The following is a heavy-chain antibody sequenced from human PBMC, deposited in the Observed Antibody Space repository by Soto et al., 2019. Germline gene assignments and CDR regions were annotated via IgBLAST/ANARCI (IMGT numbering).Heavy chain of an antibody. J-gene: IGHJ6*02. CDR3: ARHKDAGSDRGGMDV. Sequence: QVQLQESGPGLVKPSETLSLTCTVSGGSSSNFYWTWLRQPPGKGLEWIGNVHYSGSINYNPSLKSPLTTTVDTAKNQLSLNLSSVTAADTAGYYCARHKDAGSDRGGMDVWGQGTTVTVSS. D-gene: IGHD6-25*01. CDR1: GGSSSNFY. V-gene: IGHV4-59*08. CDR2: VHYSGSI.